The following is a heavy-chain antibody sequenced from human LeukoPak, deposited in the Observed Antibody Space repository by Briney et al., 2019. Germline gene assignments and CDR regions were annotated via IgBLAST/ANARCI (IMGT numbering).Heavy chain of an antibody. CDR3: ARVAVAGWAYYYFYMDV. V-gene: IGHV3-30*04. D-gene: IGHD6-19*01. CDR1: GFTLNNYA. J-gene: IGHJ6*03. Sequence: PGGSLRLSCVASGFTLNNYAMNWVRKAPGKGLEWVAVISDDGTNTFYGDSVKGRFTISRDTSKNTLFLQMDSLTGDDTATYYCARVAVAGWAYYYFYMDVWGNGTTVIVSS. CDR2: ISDDGTNT.